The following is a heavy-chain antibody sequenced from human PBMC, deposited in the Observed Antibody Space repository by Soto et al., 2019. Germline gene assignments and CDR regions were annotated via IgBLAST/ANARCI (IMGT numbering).Heavy chain of an antibody. CDR2: ISYDGSNK. CDR3: ARDTCSSTSCHYYYGMDV. V-gene: IGHV3-30-3*01. J-gene: IGHJ6*02. D-gene: IGHD2-2*01. Sequence: GGSLRLSCAASGFTFISYAMHWVRQAPGKGLEWVAVISYDGSNKYYADSVKGRFTISRDNSKNTLYLQMNSLRAEDTAVYYCARDTCSSTSCHYYYGMDVWGQGTTVTVSS. CDR1: GFTFISYA.